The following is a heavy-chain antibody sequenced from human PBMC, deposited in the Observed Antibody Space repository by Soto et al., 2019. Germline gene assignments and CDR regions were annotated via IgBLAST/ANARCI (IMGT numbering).Heavy chain of an antibody. CDR2: ISDSGTGT. J-gene: IGHJ4*02. V-gene: IGHV3-23*01. Sequence: EVQLLESGGGLGQPGGSLKLSCAASGFTFSTYAMTWVRRAPGKGLEWVSVISDSGTGTYYADSVKGRFTISRDNSKNTLYLQMNSLRADDTAVYYCAKANLNGKGANDYWGQGALVTVSS. D-gene: IGHD1-26*01. CDR3: AKANLNGKGANDY. CDR1: GFTFSTYA.